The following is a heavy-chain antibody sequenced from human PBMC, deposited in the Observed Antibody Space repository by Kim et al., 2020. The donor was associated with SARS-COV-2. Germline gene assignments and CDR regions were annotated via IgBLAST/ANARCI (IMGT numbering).Heavy chain of an antibody. V-gene: IGHV4-59*01. Sequence: RVTISVDTSKNQFSLKLSSVTAADTAVYYCARARYYDFWSGYSPIFDYWGQGTLVTVSS. J-gene: IGHJ4*02. D-gene: IGHD3-3*01. CDR3: ARARYYDFWSGYSPIFDY.